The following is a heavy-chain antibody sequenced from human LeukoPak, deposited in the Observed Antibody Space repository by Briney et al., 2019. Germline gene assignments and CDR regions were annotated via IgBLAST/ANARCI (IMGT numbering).Heavy chain of an antibody. Sequence: SETLSLTCTVSGGSISSYYWSWIRQPAGKGLEWIGRIYTSGSTNYNPSLKSRVTMSVDTSKNQFSLKLSSVTAPHTAVYYCARESIQQWLVLDAFDIWGQGTMVTVSS. CDR3: ARESIQQWLVLDAFDI. D-gene: IGHD6-19*01. J-gene: IGHJ3*02. V-gene: IGHV4-4*07. CDR2: IYTSGST. CDR1: GGSISSYY.